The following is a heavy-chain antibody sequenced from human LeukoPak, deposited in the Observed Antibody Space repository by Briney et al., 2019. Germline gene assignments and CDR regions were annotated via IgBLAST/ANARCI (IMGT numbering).Heavy chain of an antibody. CDR1: GYTFTSYY. CDR2: INPNSGGT. J-gene: IGHJ4*02. CDR3: AMRDFWSGYYSDY. D-gene: IGHD3-3*01. V-gene: IGHV1-2*02. Sequence: ASVKVSCKASGYTFTSYYMHWVRQAPGQGLEWMGWINPNSGGTNYAQKFQGRVTMTRDTSISTAYMELSRLRSDDTAVYYCAMRDFWSGYYSDYWGQGTLVTVSS.